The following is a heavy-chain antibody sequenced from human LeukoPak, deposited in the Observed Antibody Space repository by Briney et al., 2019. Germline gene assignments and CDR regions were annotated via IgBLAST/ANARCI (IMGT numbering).Heavy chain of an antibody. Sequence: GESLKISFKGSGYRFTSYWIGWVRPMPGKGLGWMGIIYPGDSDTRYSPSFQGQVTISADKSISTAYLQWSSLKASDTAMYYCARRIAAACHLNWFDPWGQGALVTVSS. CDR2: IYPGDSDT. J-gene: IGHJ5*02. D-gene: IGHD6-25*01. V-gene: IGHV5-51*01. CDR3: ARRIAAACHLNWFDP. CDR1: GYRFTSYW.